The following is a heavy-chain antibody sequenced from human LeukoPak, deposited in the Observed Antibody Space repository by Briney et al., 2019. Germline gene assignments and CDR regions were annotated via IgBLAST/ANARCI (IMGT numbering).Heavy chain of an antibody. CDR1: GYTFTGYY. J-gene: IGHJ4*02. CDR3: ARDRDYGDYNTQDLFVY. D-gene: IGHD4-17*01. Sequence: VASVTVSCTASGYTFTGYYMHWVRQAPGQGLEWMGWISAYNGNTNYAQRLQGRVTMTTDTSTSTAYMELRSLRSDDTAVYYCARDRDYGDYNTQDLFVYWGQGTLVTVSS. V-gene: IGHV1-18*04. CDR2: ISAYNGNT.